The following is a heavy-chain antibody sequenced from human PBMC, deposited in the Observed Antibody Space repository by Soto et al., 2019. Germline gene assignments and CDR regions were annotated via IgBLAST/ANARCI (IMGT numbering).Heavy chain of an antibody. CDR3: ARDEGGLVTRLYGMDV. CDR2: IYYSGST. Sequence: QVQLQESGPGLVKPSQTLSLTCTVSGGSISSGGYYWSWIRQHPGKGLEWIGYIYYSGSTYYNPSLKSRVTISVDTSKNQFSLKLSSVTAADTAVYYCARDEGGLVTRLYGMDVWGQGTTVTVSS. CDR1: GGSISSGGYY. J-gene: IGHJ6*02. V-gene: IGHV4-31*03. D-gene: IGHD4-4*01.